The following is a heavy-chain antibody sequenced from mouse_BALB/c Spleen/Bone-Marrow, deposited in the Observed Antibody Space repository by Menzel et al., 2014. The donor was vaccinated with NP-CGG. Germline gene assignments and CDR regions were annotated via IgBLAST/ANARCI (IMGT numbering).Heavy chain of an antibody. CDR2: IDPANGNT. CDR1: GFNITDTY. D-gene: IGHD2-4*01. CDR3: ANDSFSY. Sequence: EVQLQQSGTELVKPGASVKLSCTASGFNITDTYMHWAKQRPEQGLVWIGRIDPANGNTKYDPKFQGKATITADTSSNTARLHLSSLTSEDTAVYYCANDSFSYWGQETLVTVS. J-gene: IGHJ3*01. V-gene: IGHV14-3*02.